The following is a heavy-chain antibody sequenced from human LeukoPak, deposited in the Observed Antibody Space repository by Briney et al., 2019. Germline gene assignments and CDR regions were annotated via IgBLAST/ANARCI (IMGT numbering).Heavy chain of an antibody. J-gene: IGHJ5*02. CDR3: ARDAGYCSGGSCYSWFDP. CDR1: GYTFTSYV. V-gene: IGHV1-18*01. CDR2: ISAYNGNT. D-gene: IGHD2-15*01. Sequence: ASVKVSCKASGYTFTSYVISWVRQAPGQGLEWMGWISAYNGNTNYAQKLQGRVTMTTDTSTSTAYMELRSLRSDDTAVYYCARDAGYCSGGSCYSWFDPWGQGTLVTVSS.